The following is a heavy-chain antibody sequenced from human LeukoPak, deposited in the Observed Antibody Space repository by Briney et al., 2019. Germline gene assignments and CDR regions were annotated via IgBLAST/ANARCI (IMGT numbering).Heavy chain of an antibody. CDR2: INHSGST. V-gene: IGHV4-34*01. D-gene: IGHD1-14*01. CDR3: ARNHPDY. Sequence: SETLSLTCAVYGGSFSGYYWSWIRQPPGKGLEWIGEINHSGSTNYNPSLKSRVTISVDTSKNQFSLKLSSVTAADTAVYYCARNHPDYWGQGTLATVSS. CDR1: GGSFSGYY. J-gene: IGHJ4*02.